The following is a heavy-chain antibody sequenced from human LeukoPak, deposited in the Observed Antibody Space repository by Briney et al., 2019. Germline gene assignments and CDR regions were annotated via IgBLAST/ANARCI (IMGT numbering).Heavy chain of an antibody. CDR2: IKQDGSEK. CDR1: GFTFRSYW. Sequence: GGSLRLSCVASGFTFRSYWMSWVRQAPGKGLEWVANIKQDGSEKYYVDSVKGRFTISRDNAKNSLYLQMNSLRAEDTAVYYCASGLGYYFDYWGQGTLVTVSS. CDR3: ASGLGYYFDY. V-gene: IGHV3-7*01. D-gene: IGHD7-27*01. J-gene: IGHJ4*02.